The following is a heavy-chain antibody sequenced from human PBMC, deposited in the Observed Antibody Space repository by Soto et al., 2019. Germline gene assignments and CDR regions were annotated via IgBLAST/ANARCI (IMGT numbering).Heavy chain of an antibody. D-gene: IGHD1-20*01. CDR3: SGYNTNY. Sequence: GGSLRLSCAVSGFTFSSYSMNWVRQAPGKGLEWVSYISSSSGTIYYADSVKGRFTISRDNAKNSLYLQMNSLRAEDTAVYYCSGYNTNYWGQGTLVTVSS. J-gene: IGHJ4*02. V-gene: IGHV3-48*01. CDR1: GFTFSSYS. CDR2: ISSSSGTI.